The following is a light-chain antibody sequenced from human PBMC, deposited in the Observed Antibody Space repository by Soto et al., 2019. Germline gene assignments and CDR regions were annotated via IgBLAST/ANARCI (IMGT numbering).Light chain of an antibody. CDR3: SSYTRSSAWV. CDR1: SSDVGAYNY. J-gene: IGLJ3*02. Sequence: QSALTQPASVSGSPGQSITISCTGTSSDVGAYNYVSWYQQYPGKDPKLLIYEVSNRPSGVSNRFSGSKSGNTASLTISGLQAEDEADYYCSSYTRSSAWVFGGGTKLTVL. V-gene: IGLV2-14*01. CDR2: EVS.